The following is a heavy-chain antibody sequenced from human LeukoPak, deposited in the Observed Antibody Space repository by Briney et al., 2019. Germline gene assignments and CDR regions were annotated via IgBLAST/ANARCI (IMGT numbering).Heavy chain of an antibody. CDR1: GHTFTGYY. Sequence: GASVKVSCKATGHTFTGYYMHWVRQAPGQGLEWMGRINHNSGGTNYAQTFQGRVTMTRDTSISTAYMELSRLRSDDTAVYYCARVGCSGGSCYRSIFDYWGQGTLVTVSS. D-gene: IGHD2-15*01. J-gene: IGHJ4*02. V-gene: IGHV1-2*06. CDR3: ARVGCSGGSCYRSIFDY. CDR2: INHNSGGT.